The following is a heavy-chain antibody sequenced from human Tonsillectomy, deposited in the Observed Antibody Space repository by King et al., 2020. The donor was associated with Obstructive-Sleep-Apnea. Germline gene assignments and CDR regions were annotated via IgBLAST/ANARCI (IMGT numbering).Heavy chain of an antibody. V-gene: IGHV1-18*01. CDR2: ITAYNGNT. Sequence: VQLVESGGEVKKPGASVKVSCKASGYTFATYGVTWVRQAPGQGLEWMGWITAYNGNTKYAQNFKGRVTMTTDTSTSTAYMELRSLRADDTAVYYCARVTQAAAWSFDYWGQGTLVTVSS. CDR1: GYTFATYG. CDR3: ARVTQAAAWSFDY. D-gene: IGHD6-13*01. J-gene: IGHJ4*02.